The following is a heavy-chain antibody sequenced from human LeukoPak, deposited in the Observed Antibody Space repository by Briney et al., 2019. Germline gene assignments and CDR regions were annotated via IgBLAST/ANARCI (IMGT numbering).Heavy chain of an antibody. CDR3: ARVPFWYYYDSSGYPMYFDY. V-gene: IGHV1-18*01. D-gene: IGHD3-22*01. Sequence: ASVKVSCKASGYTFTSYGISWVRQAPGQGLEWMGWISAYNGNTNYAQKLQGRVTMTTDTSTSTAYVELRSLRSDDTAVYYCARVPFWYYYDSSGYPMYFDYWGQGTLVTVSS. CDR2: ISAYNGNT. J-gene: IGHJ4*02. CDR1: GYTFTSYG.